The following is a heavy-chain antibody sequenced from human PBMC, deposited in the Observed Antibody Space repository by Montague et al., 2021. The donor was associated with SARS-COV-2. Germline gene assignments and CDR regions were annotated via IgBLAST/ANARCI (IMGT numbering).Heavy chain of an antibody. J-gene: IGHJ5*02. CDR2: INTDGTIT. D-gene: IGHD3-9*01. Sequence: SLRLSCAASGFTFSSHWMHWVRQLPGKGLLWVSRINTDGTITNYADSVKGRFTISRDNAKNSMYLQMNSLRVEDTAVYYCATDRTVAPGYRFDPWGQGTLVTVSS. CDR1: GFTFSSHW. CDR3: ATDRTVAPGYRFDP. V-gene: IGHV3-74*01.